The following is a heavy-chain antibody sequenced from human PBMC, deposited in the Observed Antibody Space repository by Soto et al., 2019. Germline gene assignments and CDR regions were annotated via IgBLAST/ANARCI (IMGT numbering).Heavy chain of an antibody. D-gene: IGHD3-3*01. J-gene: IGHJ3*02. CDR2: INPATGAA. CDR3: ARGGGVGVAGSAAFDM. V-gene: IGHV1-2*02. Sequence: QLHLVQSGAVVKKPGASVTVSCSASGYPVTAYYMHWVRQAPGRGLEWMGGINPATGAAKYTQTFQGRVTLTRDTSTSIVLMELSGLTSEDPAVFYWARGGGVGVAGSAAFDMWGQGTLVTVSS. CDR1: GYPVTAYY.